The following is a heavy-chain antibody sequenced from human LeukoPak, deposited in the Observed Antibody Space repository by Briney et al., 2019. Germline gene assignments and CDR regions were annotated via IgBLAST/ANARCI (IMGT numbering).Heavy chain of an antibody. Sequence: GGSLRLSCATSGFSFSSTSLNWVRQAPGKGLQYVSSIDTSSYTYYAESVKGRFTISRDNSKNTLYLQMNSLRVEDTAVYYCAKCILGPFDAFDVWGQGTMVTVSS. CDR3: AKCILGPFDAFDV. V-gene: IGHV3-21*04. CDR1: GFSFSSTS. CDR2: IDTSSYT. J-gene: IGHJ3*01.